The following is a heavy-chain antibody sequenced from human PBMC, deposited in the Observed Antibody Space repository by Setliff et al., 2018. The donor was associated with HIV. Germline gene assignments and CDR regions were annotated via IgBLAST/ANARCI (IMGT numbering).Heavy chain of an antibody. Sequence: SETLSLTCAVYGASFSDCHWTWIRQPPGRGLEWIGEIDDSGNTYYNPSLKSRVTMSVDTSQKQFSLSMRSMTAADTAFYYCARVPDYFDILSGWRQNASDIWGQGTMVTVSS. J-gene: IGHJ3*02. CDR2: IDDSGNT. CDR1: GASFSDCH. D-gene: IGHD3-9*01. CDR3: ARVPDYFDILSGWRQNASDI. V-gene: IGHV4-34*01.